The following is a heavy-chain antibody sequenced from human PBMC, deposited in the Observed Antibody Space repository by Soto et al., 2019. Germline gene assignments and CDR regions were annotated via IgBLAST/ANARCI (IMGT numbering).Heavy chain of an antibody. D-gene: IGHD3-16*02. CDR1: GFTFSNAW. V-gene: IGHV3-15*07. CDR3: TTDPYYDYVWGSYRPSSYFDY. CDR2: IKSKTDGGTT. J-gene: IGHJ4*02. Sequence: GGSLRLSCAASGFTFSNAWMNWVRQAPGKGLEWVGRIKSKTDGGTTDYAAPVKGRFTISRDDSKNTLYLQMNSLKTEDTAVYYCTTDPYYDYVWGSYRPSSYFDYWGQGTLVTV.